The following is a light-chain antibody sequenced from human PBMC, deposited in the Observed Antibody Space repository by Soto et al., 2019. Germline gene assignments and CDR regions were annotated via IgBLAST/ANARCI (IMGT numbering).Light chain of an antibody. V-gene: IGLV2-14*01. CDR2: EVN. Sequence: QSALTQPASVSGSPGQSITISCAGSSSDIGANNYVSWYQHFPGKAPKLIIFEVNNRPSGVSNRFSGSTSGNTASLTISGLQPEDEADYYCNSYTRASTHVFGTGTQLTVL. CDR1: SSDIGANNY. J-gene: IGLJ1*01. CDR3: NSYTRASTHV.